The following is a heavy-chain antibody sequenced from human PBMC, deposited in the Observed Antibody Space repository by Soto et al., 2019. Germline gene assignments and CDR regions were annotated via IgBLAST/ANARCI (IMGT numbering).Heavy chain of an antibody. CDR3: ARSVWYYYDSSGYYRNYYYYGMDV. J-gene: IGHJ6*02. CDR2: IIPIFGTA. V-gene: IGHV1-69*13. CDR1: GGTFSSYA. Sequence: SVKVSCKASGGTFSSYAISWVRQAPGQGLEWMGGIIPIFGTANYAQKFQGRVTITADESTSTAYMELSSLRSEDTAVHYCARSVWYYYDSSGYYRNYYYYGMDVWGQGTTVTVSS. D-gene: IGHD3-22*01.